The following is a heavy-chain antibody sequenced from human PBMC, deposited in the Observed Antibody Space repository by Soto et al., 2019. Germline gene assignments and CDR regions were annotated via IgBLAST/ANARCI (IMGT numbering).Heavy chain of an antibody. CDR1: GFTFSNAW. V-gene: IGHV3-15*07. J-gene: IGHJ5*02. D-gene: IGHD3-10*02. CDR2: IKSKTDGGTT. CDR3: TRDPPSYYVPDP. Sequence: GGSLRLSCAASGFTFSNAWMNWVRQAPGKGLEWVGRIKSKTDGGTTDYAAPVKGRFTISRDDSKNTLYLQMNSLKTEDTAVYYCTRDPPSYYVPDPWGQGTLVTVSS.